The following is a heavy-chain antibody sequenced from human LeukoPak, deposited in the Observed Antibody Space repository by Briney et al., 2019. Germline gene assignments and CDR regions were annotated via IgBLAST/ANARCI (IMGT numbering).Heavy chain of an antibody. Sequence: GGSLRLSCTTSGFTFRSYEMSWVRQAPGKGLVGVSYISDVGTTYYADSVKGRFTISRDNAKNSLFLQMNSLRAEDTAVYFCARENSGYDGGFDYWGQGTLVTVSS. V-gene: IGHV3-48*03. J-gene: IGHJ4*02. CDR3: ARENSGYDGGFDY. D-gene: IGHD5-12*01. CDR2: ISDVGTT. CDR1: GFTFRSYE.